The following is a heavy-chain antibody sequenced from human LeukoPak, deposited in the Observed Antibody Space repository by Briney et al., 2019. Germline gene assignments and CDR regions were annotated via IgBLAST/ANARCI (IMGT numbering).Heavy chain of an antibody. Sequence: ASVTVSCKASGYTFTSYHMHWVRQAPGQGLEWMGLINLSGGSTAYAQRFQGRVTLTRDTSTSTVYMELSSLRSEDTAVYYCARDYVDDIPMIKDYWGQGTLVTVSS. D-gene: IGHD2-8*01. CDR3: ARDYVDDIPMIKDY. CDR1: GYTFTSYH. J-gene: IGHJ4*02. V-gene: IGHV1-46*01. CDR2: INLSGGST.